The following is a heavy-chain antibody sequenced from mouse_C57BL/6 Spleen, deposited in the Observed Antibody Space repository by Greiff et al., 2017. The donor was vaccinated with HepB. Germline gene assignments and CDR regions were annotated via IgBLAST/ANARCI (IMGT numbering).Heavy chain of an antibody. D-gene: IGHD1-1*01. V-gene: IGHV1-26*01. CDR2: INPNNGGT. CDR3: ASLYYYGSSFYWYFDV. J-gene: IGHJ1*03. CDR1: GYTFTDYY. Sequence: VQLQQSGPELVKPGASVKISCKASGYTFTDYYMNWVKQSHGKSLEWIGDINPNNGGTSYNQKFKGKATLTVDKSSSTAYMELRSLTSEDSAVYYCASLYYYGSSFYWYFDVWGTGTTVTVSS.